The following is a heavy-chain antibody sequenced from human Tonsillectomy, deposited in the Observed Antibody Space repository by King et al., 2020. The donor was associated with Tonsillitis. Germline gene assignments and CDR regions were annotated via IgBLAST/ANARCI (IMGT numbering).Heavy chain of an antibody. CDR1: GVTFSSYA. V-gene: IGHV1-69*01. J-gene: IGHJ5*02. CDR2: IVTVFGTA. D-gene: IGHD3-3*01. CDR3: ARLKDDFWSGYVNWFDP. Sequence: VQLVESGAEVKKPGSSVKVSCTASGVTFSSYAINWVRQAPGQGLEWMGGIVTVFGTANYAQKFQGRVTITADESTSTAYMELSSLTSEDTAVYYCARLKDDFWSGYVNWFDPWGQGTLVTVSS.